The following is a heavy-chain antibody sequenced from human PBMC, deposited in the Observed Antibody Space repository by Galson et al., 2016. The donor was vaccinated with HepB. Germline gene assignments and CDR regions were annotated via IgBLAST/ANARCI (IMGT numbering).Heavy chain of an antibody. D-gene: IGHD3-10*01. J-gene: IGHJ4*01. V-gene: IGHV3-53*01. CDR3: ARGSYYGSGILND. CDR1: GFSVTSNY. CDR2: VYSGGSA. Sequence: SLRLSCAASGFSVTSNYMTWVRQAPGKGLQWVSVVYSGGSAYYADSVKGRFTISRDHSKNTLYLQMNSLRVEDTAVYYCARGSYYGSGILNDWGHGTLVTVSS.